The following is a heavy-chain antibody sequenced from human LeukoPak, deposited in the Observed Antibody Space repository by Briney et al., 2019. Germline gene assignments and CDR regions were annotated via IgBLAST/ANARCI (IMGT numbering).Heavy chain of an antibody. CDR1: GGSFSGYY. Sequence: PSETLSLTCAVNGGSFSGYYWSWIRQPPGKGLEWIGEINHSGSTNYNPSLKSRVTISVDTSKNQFSLKLSSVTAADTAVYYCARGRRYYYGSGSYRGNWFDPWGQGTLVTVSS. CDR3: ARGRRYYYGSGSYRGNWFDP. CDR2: INHSGST. V-gene: IGHV4-34*01. J-gene: IGHJ5*02. D-gene: IGHD3-10*01.